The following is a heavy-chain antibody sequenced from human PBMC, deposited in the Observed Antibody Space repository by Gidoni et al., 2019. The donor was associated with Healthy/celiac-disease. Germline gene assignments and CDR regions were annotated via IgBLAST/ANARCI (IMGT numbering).Heavy chain of an antibody. D-gene: IGHD3-22*01. CDR2: IRSKAYGGTT. CDR3: TRVHYYYDSSGYSWGIGAFDI. Sequence: GLEWVGFIRSKAYGGTTEYAASVKGRFTISRDDSKSIAYLQMNSLKTEDTAVYYCTRVHYYYDSSGYSWGIGAFDIWGQGTMVTVSS. J-gene: IGHJ3*02. V-gene: IGHV3-49*02.